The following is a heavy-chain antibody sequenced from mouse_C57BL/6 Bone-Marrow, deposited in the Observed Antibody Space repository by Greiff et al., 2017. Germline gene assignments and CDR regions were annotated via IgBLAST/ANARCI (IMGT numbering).Heavy chain of an antibody. CDR3: ASLSWFAY. J-gene: IGHJ3*01. CDR1: GFTFSSYA. CDR2: ISDGGSNT. V-gene: IGHV5-4*01. Sequence: EVQLVESGGGLVKPGGSLKLSCAASGFTFSSYAMSWVRQTPEKRLEWVATISDGGSNTYYPDNVQGRFTISRDNAKNNLYLQMSHWKSEDTAMYYCASLSWFAYWGQGTLVTVSA.